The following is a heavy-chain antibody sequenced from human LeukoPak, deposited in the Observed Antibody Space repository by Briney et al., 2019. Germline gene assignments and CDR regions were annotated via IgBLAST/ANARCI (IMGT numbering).Heavy chain of an antibody. CDR2: INHSGST. D-gene: IGHD3-3*01. Sequence: SETLSLTCAVYGGSFSGYYWSWIRQPPGKGLDWIGEINHSGSTNYNPSLKSRVTISVDTSKNQFSLKLSSVTAADTAVYYCARGLRMYDFWSGYYDYWGQGTLVTVSS. V-gene: IGHV4-34*01. CDR1: GGSFSGYY. J-gene: IGHJ4*02. CDR3: ARGLRMYDFWSGYYDY.